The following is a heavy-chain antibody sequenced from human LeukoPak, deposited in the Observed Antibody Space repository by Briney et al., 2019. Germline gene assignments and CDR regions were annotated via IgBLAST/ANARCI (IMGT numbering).Heavy chain of an antibody. CDR1: GFTFSHFW. Sequence: GGSLRLSCAASGFTFSHFWMSWVRQAPGKGLEWVAYIKKTGSETYYVDSVKGRFTITRDNTRSSLFLQMYSLRAEDTAVYFCAREDGYCSGGNCYSYFDSWGQGALVTVSS. V-gene: IGHV3-7*01. CDR3: AREDGYCSGGNCYSYFDS. D-gene: IGHD2-15*01. J-gene: IGHJ4*02. CDR2: IKKTGSET.